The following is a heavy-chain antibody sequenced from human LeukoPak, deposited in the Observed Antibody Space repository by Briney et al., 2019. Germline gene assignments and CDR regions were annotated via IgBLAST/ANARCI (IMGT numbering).Heavy chain of an antibody. D-gene: IGHD6-19*01. CDR3: AKDHGGGYSSGWYKSATSSYMDV. J-gene: IGHJ6*03. CDR1: GFTLSGHS. Sequence: PGGSLRLSCVVSGFTLSGHSINWVRQAPGKGLEWVSSISSSSSYIYYTDSVKGRFTISRDNAKNSLFLQMNSLSAEDTAVYYCAKDHGGGYSSGWYKSATSSYMDVWGKGTTVTISS. V-gene: IGHV3-21*01. CDR2: ISSSSSYI.